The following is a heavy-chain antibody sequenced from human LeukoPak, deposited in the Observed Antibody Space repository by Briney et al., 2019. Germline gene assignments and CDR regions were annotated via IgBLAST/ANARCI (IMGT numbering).Heavy chain of an antibody. Sequence: GGSLRLSCVASGLNVSSNYMAWVRQAPGKGLEWVSSISSSSSYIYYADSVKGRFTISRDNAKNSLYLQMNSLRAEDTAVYYCARDPRLRNDIVVVPAAIRDYYYYYYMDVWGKGTTVTVSS. CDR1: GLNVSSNY. J-gene: IGHJ6*03. CDR3: ARDPRLRNDIVVVPAAIRDYYYYYYMDV. D-gene: IGHD2-2*02. V-gene: IGHV3-21*01. CDR2: ISSSSSYI.